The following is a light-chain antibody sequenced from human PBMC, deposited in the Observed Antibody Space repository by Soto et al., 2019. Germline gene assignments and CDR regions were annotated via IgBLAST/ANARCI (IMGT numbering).Light chain of an antibody. V-gene: IGKV1-39*01. J-gene: IGKJ4*01. CDR3: QRTYNAPLT. Sequence: DIQMTQSPSSLSASGGDTVTITCRASQSITSYLNWYQQRPGKAPELLIYASSSLQSGVPSRFSGSGSGTDFTLTISSLQPEDVATYYGQRTYNAPLTFGGGTKVEIK. CDR1: QSITSY. CDR2: ASS.